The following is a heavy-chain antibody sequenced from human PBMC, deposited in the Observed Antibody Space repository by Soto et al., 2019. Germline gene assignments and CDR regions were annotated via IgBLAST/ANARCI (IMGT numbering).Heavy chain of an antibody. CDR3: ARDTYYYDSSGQGWFDP. J-gene: IGHJ5*02. CDR1: GYTFTSYC. CDR2: ISAYNGNT. V-gene: IGHV1-18*04. D-gene: IGHD3-22*01. Sequence: ASVKVSCKASGYTFTSYCISWVRQAPGQGLEWMGWISAYNGNTNYAQKLQGRVTMTTDTSTSTAYMELRSLRSDDTAVYYCARDTYYYDSSGQGWFDPWGQGTLVTVSS.